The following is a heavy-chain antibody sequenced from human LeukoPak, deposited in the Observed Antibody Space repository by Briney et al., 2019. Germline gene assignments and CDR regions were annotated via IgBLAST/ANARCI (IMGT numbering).Heavy chain of an antibody. D-gene: IGHD3-10*01. J-gene: IGHJ4*02. CDR1: GFFFSSYA. CDR3: ARDPFGSGSFYTFHSLDY. V-gene: IGHV3-30-3*01. CDR2: ISFDATSE. Sequence: PGKSLRLSCATPGFFFSSYAMDWVRQAPGKGLEWVAFISFDATSEYYADSVKGRFTISRDNSKSTLYLQISGLRSEDTAVYYCARDPFGSGSFYTFHSLDYWGQGTLVTVSS.